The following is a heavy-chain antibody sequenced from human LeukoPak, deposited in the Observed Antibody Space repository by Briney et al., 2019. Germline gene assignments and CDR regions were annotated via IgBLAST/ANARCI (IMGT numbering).Heavy chain of an antibody. D-gene: IGHD3-16*01. Sequence: SGPTLVNPTQTLTLTCTFSGFSLSTSGMCVSWVRQPPGKALEWLARSDWDDDKYYITSLEIRLTISKHTSKNQVVLTMTNMDPVDTATYYCATFGTRTQYFDYWGQGTLVTVSS. V-gene: IGHV2-70*11. CDR1: GFSLSTSGMC. CDR2: SDWDDDK. CDR3: ATFGTRTQYFDY. J-gene: IGHJ4*02.